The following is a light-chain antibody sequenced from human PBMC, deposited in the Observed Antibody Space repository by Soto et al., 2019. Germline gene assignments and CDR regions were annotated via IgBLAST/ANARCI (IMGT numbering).Light chain of an antibody. Sequence: QSALTQPASVSGSPGQSITISCTGTSSDVGSYNLVSWYQQHPGTAPKLMIYEGSKRPSGVSNRFSGSKSANTGSLTISGLRAEDEADYYCSSYTSTSTHVVFGGGTKLTVL. V-gene: IGLV2-14*02. CDR1: SSDVGSYNL. J-gene: IGLJ2*01. CDR2: EGS. CDR3: SSYTSTSTHVV.